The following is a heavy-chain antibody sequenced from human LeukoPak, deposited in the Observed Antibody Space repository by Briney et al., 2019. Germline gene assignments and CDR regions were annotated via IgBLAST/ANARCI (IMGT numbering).Heavy chain of an antibody. D-gene: IGHD5-12*01. V-gene: IGHV3-23*01. CDR2: ISGSGDNT. CDR1: AFTFSSYA. CDR3: AKFFLQYSGYGAFDY. Sequence: AGGSLRLSCAAPAFTFSSYAMSWVRQAPGKGLEWVSSISGSGDNTYYGDSVKGRFTISRDNSKNTLYLQMNSLRAEDTAVYYCAKFFLQYSGYGAFDYWGQGTLVTVSS. J-gene: IGHJ4*02.